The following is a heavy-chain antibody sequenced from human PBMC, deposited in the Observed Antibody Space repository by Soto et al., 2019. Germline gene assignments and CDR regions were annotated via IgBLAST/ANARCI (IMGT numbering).Heavy chain of an antibody. J-gene: IGHJ6*02. V-gene: IGHV1-69*16. CDR3: ANSPVEEVGIYYGFDV. Sequence: QVQLVQSGAEVKKPGSSVKVSCKASGDTFNNYIISWVRQAPGQGLEWMGGIIPFRGTADYVQKFQGRVTITANESTSTVFMELSSLRSEDTAVYYCANSPVEEVGIYYGFDVWGQGTTVTVSS. D-gene: IGHD2-21*01. CDR1: GDTFNNYI. CDR2: IIPFRGTA.